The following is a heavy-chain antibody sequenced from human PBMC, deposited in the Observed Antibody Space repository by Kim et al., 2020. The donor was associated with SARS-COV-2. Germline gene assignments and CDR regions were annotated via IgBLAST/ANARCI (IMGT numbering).Heavy chain of an antibody. CDR1: GYTFTSAY. CDR3: ARDREVTDYSYYGLDV. V-gene: IGHV1-46*01. J-gene: IGHJ6*02. D-gene: IGHD2-21*02. CDR2: VNPSGDSP. Sequence: ASVKVSCRASGYTFTSAYIHWVRQAPGHGLEWMGMVNPSGDSPTYAPQFQGRVTMTSDTSTGTVYMELSSLRSEDTTVYYCARDREVTDYSYYGLDVWGQ.